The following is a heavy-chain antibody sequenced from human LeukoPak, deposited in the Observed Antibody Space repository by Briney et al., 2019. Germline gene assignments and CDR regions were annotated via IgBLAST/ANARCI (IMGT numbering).Heavy chain of an antibody. D-gene: IGHD1-26*01. CDR3: ARDYSGSYSLDY. Sequence: GASVTVSCKASGYTFTSYDINWVRQATGQGLEWMGWMNPNSGNTGYAQKFQGRVTMTRNTSISTAYMELSSLRSEDTAVYYCARDYSGSYSLDYWGQGTLVTVSS. J-gene: IGHJ4*02. CDR1: GYTFTSYD. CDR2: MNPNSGNT. V-gene: IGHV1-8*01.